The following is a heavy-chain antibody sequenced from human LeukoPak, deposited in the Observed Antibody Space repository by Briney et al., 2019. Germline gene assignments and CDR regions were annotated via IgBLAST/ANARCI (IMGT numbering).Heavy chain of an antibody. CDR2: ISGSGGST. D-gene: IGHD3-22*01. J-gene: IGHJ4*02. CDR3: AKELLVVGYYDSSGYYFDY. V-gene: IGHV3-23*01. CDR1: GFTFSSYA. Sequence: GGSLRLSCAASGFTFSSYAMSWVRQAPGKGLEWVSAISGSGGSTYYADSVKGRFTISRDNSKNTLYLQMNSLRAEDTAVYYCAKELLVVGYYDSSGYYFDYWGQGTLVTVSS.